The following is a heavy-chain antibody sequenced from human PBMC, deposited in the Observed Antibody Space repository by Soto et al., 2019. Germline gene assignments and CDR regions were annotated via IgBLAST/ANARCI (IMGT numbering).Heavy chain of an antibody. CDR2: IIPIFGTA. V-gene: IGHV1-69*13. CDR1: GGTFSIYA. CDR3: ARSQYYDSSGYYSYWYFDL. D-gene: IGHD3-22*01. J-gene: IGHJ2*01. Sequence: SVKVSCKASGGTFSIYAISCVRQAPLQWLDWMGGIIPIFGTANYAQKFQGRVTITADESTSTAYMELSSLRSEDTAVYYCARSQYYDSSGYYSYWYFDLWGRGTLVTVSS.